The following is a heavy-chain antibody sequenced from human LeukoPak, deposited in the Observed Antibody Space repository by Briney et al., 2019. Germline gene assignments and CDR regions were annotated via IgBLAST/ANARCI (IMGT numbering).Heavy chain of an antibody. Sequence: GGSLRLSCVDSGFTFTNAWMSWVRQAPGKGLEWIGRIKSKTDGETTNYVEPVRGRFTISRDDSKSAVYLQMNSLKIEDTAVSYCTTDLGTYYHGSQRLIPIDYWGQGTLVTVSS. CDR3: TTDLGTYYHGSQRLIPIDY. CDR1: GFTFTNAW. V-gene: IGHV3-15*01. CDR2: IKSKTDGETT. J-gene: IGHJ4*02. D-gene: IGHD3-10*01.